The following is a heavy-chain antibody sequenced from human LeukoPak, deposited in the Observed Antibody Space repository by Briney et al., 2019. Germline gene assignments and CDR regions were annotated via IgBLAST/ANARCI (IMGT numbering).Heavy chain of an antibody. CDR2: INPNSGGT. D-gene: IGHD3-10*01. CDR1: GYTFTGYY. CDR3: ARGRITMVRGVTFRFDP. Sequence: ASVTVSCKASGYTFTGYYMHWVRQAPGQGLEWMGWINPNSGGTNYAQKFQGRVTMTRDTSISTAYMELSRLRSDDTAVYYCARGRITMVRGVTFRFDPWGQGTLVTVSS. V-gene: IGHV1-2*02. J-gene: IGHJ5*02.